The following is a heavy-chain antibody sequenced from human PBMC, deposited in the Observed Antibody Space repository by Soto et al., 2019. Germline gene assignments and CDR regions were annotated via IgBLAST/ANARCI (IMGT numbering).Heavy chain of an antibody. CDR1: GFTFSSYA. J-gene: IGHJ4*02. V-gene: IGHV3-30-3*01. CDR3: ASSDDSREFDY. CDR2: ISYDGSNK. Sequence: PGGSLRLSCAASGFTFSSYAMHWVRQAPGKGLEWVAVISYDGSNKYYADSVKGRFTISRDNSKNTLYLQMNSLRAEDTAVYYCASSDDSREFDYRGQVPLVTVSS. D-gene: IGHD3-22*01.